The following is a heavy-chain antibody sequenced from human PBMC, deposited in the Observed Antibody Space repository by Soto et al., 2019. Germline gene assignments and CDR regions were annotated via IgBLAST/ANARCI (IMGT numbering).Heavy chain of an antibody. D-gene: IGHD2-8*01. J-gene: IGHJ4*02. Sequence: SSETLSLTCTVAGGSMTDYYWSWIRQPPGKGLEWIGYIYYSGYTSYNPSLKSRVTMSVDTSKNQFSLHLSSVTAVDTAVYYCARDSGVEAAIDYWGQGTLVTVSS. V-gene: IGHV4-59*01. CDR1: GGSMTDYY. CDR3: ARDSGVEAAIDY. CDR2: IYYSGYT.